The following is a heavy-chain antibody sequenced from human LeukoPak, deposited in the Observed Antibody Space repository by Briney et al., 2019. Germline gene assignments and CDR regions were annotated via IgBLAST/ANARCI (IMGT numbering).Heavy chain of an antibody. CDR2: IWYDGSNK. D-gene: IGHD3-22*01. J-gene: IGHJ3*02. CDR3: ASLYYYDSSGYYYFDAFDI. Sequence: GGSLRLSCAASGFTFSSYGMHWVRQAPGKGLEWVAVIWYDGSNKYYADSVKGRFTISRDNSKNTLYLQMNSLRAEDTAVYYCASLYYYDSSGYYYFDAFDIWGQGTMVTVSS. V-gene: IGHV3-33*01. CDR1: GFTFSSYG.